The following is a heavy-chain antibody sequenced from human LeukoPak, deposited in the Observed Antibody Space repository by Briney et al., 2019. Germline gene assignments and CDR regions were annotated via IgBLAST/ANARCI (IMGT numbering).Heavy chain of an antibody. CDR2: FDPEDGET. CDR3: ATLRGYDSNGYYPGDFQH. J-gene: IGHJ1*01. Sequence: ASVKVSCKVSGYTLTELSMHWVRQAPGKGLEWMGGFDPEDGETIYAQKFQGRVTMTEDTSTDTAYMELSSLRSEDTAVYYCATLRGYDSNGYYPGDFQHWGQGTLVTVSS. V-gene: IGHV1-24*01. CDR1: GYTLTELS. D-gene: IGHD3-22*01.